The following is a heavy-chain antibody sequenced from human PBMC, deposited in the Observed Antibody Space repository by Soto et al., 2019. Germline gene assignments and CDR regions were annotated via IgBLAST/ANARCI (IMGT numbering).Heavy chain of an antibody. J-gene: IGHJ3*02. CDR1: GYSFTSYW. V-gene: IGHV5-51*01. CDR3: ARGHDSSGYYRGAFDI. D-gene: IGHD3-22*01. CDR2: IYPGDSDT. Sequence: GESLKISCKGSGYSFTSYWIGWVRQMPGKGLEWMGIIYPGDSDTRYSPSFQGQVTISADKSISTAYLQWSSLKALDTAMYYCARGHDSSGYYRGAFDIWGQGTMVTVSS.